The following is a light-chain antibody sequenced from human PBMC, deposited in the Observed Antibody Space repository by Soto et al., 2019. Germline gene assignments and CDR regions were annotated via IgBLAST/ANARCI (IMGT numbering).Light chain of an antibody. CDR3: QVWDSTSEHVV. CDR1: NIETKS. V-gene: IGLV3-21*02. CDR2: DDR. Sequence: SYELTQPPSVSVAPGQTARIACGGDNIETKSVHWSQQKPGQAPVLVVYDDRDRPSGIPERFSGSNSGNAATLTIRRVEAGDEADYYCQVWDSTSEHVVFSGGTKLTVL. J-gene: IGLJ2*01.